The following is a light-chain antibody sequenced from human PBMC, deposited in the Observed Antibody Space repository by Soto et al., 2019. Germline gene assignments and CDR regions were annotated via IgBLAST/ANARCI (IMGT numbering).Light chain of an antibody. V-gene: IGLV2-14*03. J-gene: IGLJ2*01. CDR3: SSYTTIKTLI. CDR1: SSDLGAYNY. Sequence: QSALAQRASEPGSPGQSITISCTGTSSDLGAYNYVSWDHLHHPGKAPELIIYDVTDRPSGLSTRFSGSKSGNTASLTISGLQAEDEGDYNCSSYTTIKTLIFGGGTKVTVL. CDR2: DVT.